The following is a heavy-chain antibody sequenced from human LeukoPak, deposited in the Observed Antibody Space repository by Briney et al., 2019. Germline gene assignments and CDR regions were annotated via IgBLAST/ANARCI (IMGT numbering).Heavy chain of an antibody. Sequence: ASVKVSCKASGYTFTSYDINWVRQATGQGLEWMGWMNTNSGNTGYAQKFQGRVTMTRNTSISTAYMELSSLRSEDTAVYYCARPQDTYSSGSWPTWGQGTLVTVSS. D-gene: IGHD6-19*01. J-gene: IGHJ5*02. CDR2: MNTNSGNT. CDR1: GYTFTSYD. V-gene: IGHV1-8*01. CDR3: ARPQDTYSSGSWPT.